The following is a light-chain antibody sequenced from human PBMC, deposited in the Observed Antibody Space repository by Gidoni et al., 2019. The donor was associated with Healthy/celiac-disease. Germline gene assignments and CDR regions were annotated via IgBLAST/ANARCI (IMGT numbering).Light chain of an antibody. V-gene: IGKV3-20*01. Sequence: EIVLTQSPGTLSLSPGERATLSCRASRSVSSSYLAWYQQKPGQAPRLLIYGASSGSGTDFTLTISRLDPEDFAVYYCQQYGSSPSSFGQGTKLEIK. CDR1: RSVSSSY. CDR2: GAS. J-gene: IGKJ2*04. CDR3: QQYGSSPSS.